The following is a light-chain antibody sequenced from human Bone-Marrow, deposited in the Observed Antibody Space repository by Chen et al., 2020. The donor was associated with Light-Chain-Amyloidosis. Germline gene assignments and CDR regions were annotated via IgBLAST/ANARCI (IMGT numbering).Light chain of an antibody. V-gene: IGLV6-57*01. CDR3: QSYQGSSQGV. Sequence: NFMLTQPHSVSDSPGKTVIISCTRSSGSIATNYVQWYQQRPGSSPTTVIYEDDQRPSGVPDRFSGSIDRSSNSAYLTISGLKTEDEADYYCQSYQGSSQGVFGGGTKLTVL. J-gene: IGLJ3*02. CDR2: EDD. CDR1: SGSIATNY.